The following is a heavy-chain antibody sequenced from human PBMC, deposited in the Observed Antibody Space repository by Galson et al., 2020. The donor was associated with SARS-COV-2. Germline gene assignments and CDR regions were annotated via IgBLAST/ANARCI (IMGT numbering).Heavy chain of an antibody. V-gene: IGHV4-30-4*01. Sequence: ETSETLSLTCTVSGGSISSGDYYWSWIRQPPGKGLEWIGYIYYSGSTYYNPSLKSRVTISVDTSKNQFSLKLSSVTAVDTAVYYCARVSVYCTNGVCEYWYFDLWGRGTLVTVSS. J-gene: IGHJ2*01. CDR3: ARVSVYCTNGVCEYWYFDL. D-gene: IGHD2-8*01. CDR2: IYYSGST. CDR1: GGSISSGDYY.